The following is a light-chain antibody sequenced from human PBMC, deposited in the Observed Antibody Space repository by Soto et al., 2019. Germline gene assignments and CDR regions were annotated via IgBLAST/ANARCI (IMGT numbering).Light chain of an antibody. CDR2: EVR. Sequence: QSVLTQPASVSGSPGQSITISCTGTSCDVGGYNDVSWYRQHPGKAPKLMIYEVRNRPSGVSNRFSGSKSGNTASLTISGLHAEDEADYYCSSYTRSSTLIFGTGTKLTVL. CDR3: SSYTRSSTLI. V-gene: IGLV2-14*01. CDR1: SCDVGGYND. J-gene: IGLJ1*01.